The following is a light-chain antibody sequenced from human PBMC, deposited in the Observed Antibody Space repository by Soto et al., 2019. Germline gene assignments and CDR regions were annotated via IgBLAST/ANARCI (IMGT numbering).Light chain of an antibody. J-gene: IGKJ3*01. CDR2: DAS. CDR1: QSVSSY. Sequence: EIVLTQSPATLSLSPGERATLSCSASQSVSSYLAWYQQKPGQAPRLLIYDASNRATGIPARFSGSGSGTDFTLTSSSLEPEDFAVYYCQQRSNWTLTFGPGTKVDIK. V-gene: IGKV3-11*01. CDR3: QQRSNWTLT.